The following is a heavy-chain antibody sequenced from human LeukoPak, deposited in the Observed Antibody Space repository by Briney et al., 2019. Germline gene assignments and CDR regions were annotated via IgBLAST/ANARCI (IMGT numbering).Heavy chain of an antibody. CDR1: GYSISSGYY. D-gene: IGHD3-22*01. J-gene: IGHJ4*02. CDR3: ARGREDSSGYYVDY. V-gene: IGHV4-38-2*02. Sequence: SETLSLTFTVSGYSISSGYYWGWIRQPPGKGLEWIGSIYHSGSTYYNPSLKSRVTISVDTSKNQFSLKLSSVTAADTAVYYCARGREDSSGYYVDYWGQGTLVTVSS. CDR2: IYHSGST.